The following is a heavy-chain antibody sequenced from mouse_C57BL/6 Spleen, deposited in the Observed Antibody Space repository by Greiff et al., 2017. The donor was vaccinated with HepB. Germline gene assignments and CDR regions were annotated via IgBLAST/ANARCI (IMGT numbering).Heavy chain of an antibody. CDR2: IDPSDSYT. Sequence: QVQLQQPGAELVMPGASVKLSCKASGYTFTSYWMHWVKQRPGQGLEWIGEIDPSDSYTNYNQKFKGKSTLTVDKSSSTAYMQLSSLTSEDSAVYYCARLAGYYFDYWGKGTTLTVSS. CDR3: ARLAGYYFDY. J-gene: IGHJ2*01. CDR1: GYTFTSYW. D-gene: IGHD1-1*01. V-gene: IGHV1-69*01.